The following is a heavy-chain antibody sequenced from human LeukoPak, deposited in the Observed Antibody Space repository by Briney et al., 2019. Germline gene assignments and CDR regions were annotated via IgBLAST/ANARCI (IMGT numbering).Heavy chain of an antibody. Sequence: ASVKVSCKASGYTFTSYAMNWVRQAPGQGLEWMGWINTNTGNPTYAQGFTGRFVFSLDTSVSTAYLQISSLKAEDTAVYYCASFSSDFWFGELLLWGQGTLVTVSS. CDR2: INTNTGNP. D-gene: IGHD3-10*01. CDR3: ASFSSDFWFGELLL. CDR1: GYTFTSYA. V-gene: IGHV7-4-1*02. J-gene: IGHJ4*02.